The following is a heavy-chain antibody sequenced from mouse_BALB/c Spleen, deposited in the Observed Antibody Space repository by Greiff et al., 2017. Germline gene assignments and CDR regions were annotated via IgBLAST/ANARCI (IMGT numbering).Heavy chain of an antibody. D-gene: IGHD1-1*01. CDR3: ARDEGTTVVAHYYAMDY. CDR1: GFSLTGYG. Sequence: QVTLKESGPGLVAPSQSLSITCTVSGFSLTGYGVNWVRQPPGKGLEWLGMIWGDGSTDYNSALKSRLSISKDNSKSQVFLKMNSLQTDDTARYYCARDEGTTVVAHYYAMDYWGQGTSVTVSS. V-gene: IGHV2-6-7*01. J-gene: IGHJ4*01. CDR2: IWGDGST.